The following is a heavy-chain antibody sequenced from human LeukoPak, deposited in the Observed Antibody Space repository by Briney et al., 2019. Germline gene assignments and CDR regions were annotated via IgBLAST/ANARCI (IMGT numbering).Heavy chain of an antibody. Sequence: SVKVSCKASGYTFTSYGISWVRQAPGQGLEWMGGIIPIFGTANYAQKFQGRVTITTDESTSTAYMELSSLRSEDTAVYYCAREGGGVWGLGNWFDPWGQGTLVTVSS. CDR2: IIPIFGTA. J-gene: IGHJ5*02. CDR1: GYTFTSYG. V-gene: IGHV1-69*05. D-gene: IGHD3-16*01. CDR3: AREGGGVWGLGNWFDP.